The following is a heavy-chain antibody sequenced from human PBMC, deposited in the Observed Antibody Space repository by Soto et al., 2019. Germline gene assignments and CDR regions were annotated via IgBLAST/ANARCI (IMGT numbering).Heavy chain of an antibody. CDR3: DTDPRHSWQWDC. J-gene: IGHJ4*02. CDR1: GFTFSHAC. CDR2: IKSKTDGGQT. D-gene: IGHD2-21*01. V-gene: IGHV3-15*07. Sequence: EVQLVESGGGLVKPGGSLRLSCAASGFTFSHACMNWVRQAPGKGLEWVGRIKSKTDGGQTDYSGPVKGRFTISRDDSENTLYLQMNSLKYEDTAVYYCDTDPRHSWQWDCWGQGTPVTVSS.